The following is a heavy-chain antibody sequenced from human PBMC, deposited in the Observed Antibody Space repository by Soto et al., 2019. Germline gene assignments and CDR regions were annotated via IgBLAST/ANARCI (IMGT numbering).Heavy chain of an antibody. CDR2: INPIFGTA. CDR1: GYTFTGYY. J-gene: IGHJ4*02. V-gene: IGHV1-69*13. CDR3: ARVTAAGQAIPGYFDY. D-gene: IGHD6-13*01. Sequence: ASVKVSCTASGYTFTGYYMHWVRQAPGQGLEWMGWINPIFGTANYAQKFQGRVTITADESTSTAYMELSSLRSEDTDVYYCARVTAAGQAIPGYFDYWGQGTLVTVSS.